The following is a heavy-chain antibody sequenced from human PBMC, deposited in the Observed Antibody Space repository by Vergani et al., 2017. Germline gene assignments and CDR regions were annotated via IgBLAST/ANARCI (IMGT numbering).Heavy chain of an antibody. J-gene: IGHJ6*03. Sequence: QLQLQESDSRLVNPSHPLSLTCTLSGDAISRETYSWNWVPQPPGKPLVWFGSVYYSGTTYYNPSLGGRVTMSIDQSKNHFSLTLTSVTAADSAFYFCARGQTGYSRDWSTYFFYMDVWGKGTTVTVSS. D-gene: IGHD3/OR15-3a*01. CDR2: VYYSGTT. CDR3: ARGQTGYSRDWSTYFFYMDV. CDR1: GDAISRETYS. V-gene: IGHV4-30-2*01.